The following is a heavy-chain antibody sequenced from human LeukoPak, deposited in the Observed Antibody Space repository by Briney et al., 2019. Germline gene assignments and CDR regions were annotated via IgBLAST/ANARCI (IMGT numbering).Heavy chain of an antibody. CDR3: ARSTLRAFDI. J-gene: IGHJ3*02. D-gene: IGHD3-16*01. CDR1: GFAFTSYD. V-gene: IGHV3-53*01. Sequence: GGSLRLSCAASGFAFTSYDMHWVRQAPGKGLEWVSVIYSGGSTYYADSVKGRFTISRDNSKNTLYLQMNSLRAEDTAVYYCARSTLRAFDIWGQGTMVTVSS. CDR2: IYSGGST.